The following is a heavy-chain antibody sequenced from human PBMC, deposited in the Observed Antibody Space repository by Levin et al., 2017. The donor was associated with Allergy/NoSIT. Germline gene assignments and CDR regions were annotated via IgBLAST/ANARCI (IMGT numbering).Heavy chain of an antibody. CDR3: ARVVPYGDRLIYYYYYYMDV. V-gene: IGHV4-34*01. J-gene: IGHJ6*03. Sequence: SETLSLTCAVYGGSFSGYYWSWIRQPPGKGLEWIGEINHSGSTNYNPSLKSRVTISVDTSKNQFSLKLSSVTAADTAVYYCARVVPYGDRLIYYYYYYMDVWGKGTTVTVSS. CDR1: GGSFSGYY. D-gene: IGHD4-17*01. CDR2: INHSGST.